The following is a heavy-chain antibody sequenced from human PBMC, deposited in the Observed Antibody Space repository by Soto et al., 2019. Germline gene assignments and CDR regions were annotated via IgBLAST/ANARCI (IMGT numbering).Heavy chain of an antibody. V-gene: IGHV1-8*01. CDR2: MNPNSGNT. J-gene: IGHJ6*02. Sequence: ASVKVSCKASGYTFTSYDINWVRQATGQGXEWMGWMNPNSGNTGYAQKFQGRVTMTRNTSISTAYMELSSLRSEDTAVYYCARTYCSSTSCYGYYYGMDVWGQGTTVTVSS. D-gene: IGHD2-2*01. CDR3: ARTYCSSTSCYGYYYGMDV. CDR1: GYTFTSYD.